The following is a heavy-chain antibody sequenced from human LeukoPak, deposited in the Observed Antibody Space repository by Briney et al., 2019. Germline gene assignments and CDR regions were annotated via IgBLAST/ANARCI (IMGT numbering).Heavy chain of an antibody. Sequence: SQTLSLTCAISGDSVSSNSAAWVWIRQSPSRGLEWLGRTYFKSQWINNYAASVKSRITINADTSKNQFSLQLNPVTPEDTAVYYCAGCLHSYGCLGCFDSWGQGILVTVSS. J-gene: IGHJ4*02. CDR2: TYFKSQWIN. CDR1: GDSVSSNSAA. V-gene: IGHV6-1*01. D-gene: IGHD3-10*01. CDR3: AGCLHSYGCLGCFDS.